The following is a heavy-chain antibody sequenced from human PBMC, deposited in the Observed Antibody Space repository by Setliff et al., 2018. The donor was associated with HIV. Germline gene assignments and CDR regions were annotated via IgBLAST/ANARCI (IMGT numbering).Heavy chain of an antibody. Sequence: KSSETLSLTCTVSGGSISSYYWSWIRQPAGKGLEWIGRIYSTGSINYNPSLRSGVTMSVDRSKNSFSLEVTPVTAADTAIYYCARDFGTFHAFDMWGQGTVVTVSS. V-gene: IGHV4-4*07. CDR2: IYSTGSI. D-gene: IGHD3-10*01. J-gene: IGHJ3*02. CDR3: ARDFGTFHAFDM. CDR1: GGSISSYY.